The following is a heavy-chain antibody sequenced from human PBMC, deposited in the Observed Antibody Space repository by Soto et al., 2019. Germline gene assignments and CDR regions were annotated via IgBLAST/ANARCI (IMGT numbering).Heavy chain of an antibody. D-gene: IGHD6-13*01. Sequence: GGSLRLSSAASGFTFSSYGMHWVRQAPGKGLEWVAVIWYDGSNKYYADSVKGRFTISRDNSKNTLYLQMNSLRAEDTAVYYCARDGYSSSWLFDYWGQGTLVTVSS. CDR1: GFTFSSYG. CDR3: ARDGYSSSWLFDY. J-gene: IGHJ4*02. CDR2: IWYDGSNK. V-gene: IGHV3-33*01.